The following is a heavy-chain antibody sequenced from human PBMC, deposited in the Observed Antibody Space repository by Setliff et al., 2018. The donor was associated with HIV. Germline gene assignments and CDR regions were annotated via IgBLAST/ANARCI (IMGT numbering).Heavy chain of an antibody. CDR1: GASISTYS. CDR3: ARHPDSGFYYSPLLNNWYFDL. Sequence: TSETLSLTCIVSGASISTYSWSWIRQSPGKGLECIGYISTSGSTNYNPSLKSRVTISLDTSKNQFSLKLTSVTAADTAVYYCARHPDSGFYYSPLLNNWYFDLWG. D-gene: IGHD3-22*01. CDR2: ISTSGST. V-gene: IGHV4-4*09. J-gene: IGHJ2*01.